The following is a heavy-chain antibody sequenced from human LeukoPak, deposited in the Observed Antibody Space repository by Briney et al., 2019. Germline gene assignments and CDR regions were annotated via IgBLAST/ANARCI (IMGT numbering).Heavy chain of an antibody. CDR2: IYHSGST. CDR1: GGSISSGGYS. CDR3: ARGGYSSGWRFYYFDY. J-gene: IGHJ4*02. Sequence: SETLSLTCAVSGGSISSGGYSWSWIRQPPGKGLEWIGYIYHSGSTYYNPSLKSRVTISVDTSKNQFSLKLSSVTAADTAVYYCARGGYSSGWRFYYFDYWGQGTLVTVSS. D-gene: IGHD6-19*01. V-gene: IGHV4-30-2*01.